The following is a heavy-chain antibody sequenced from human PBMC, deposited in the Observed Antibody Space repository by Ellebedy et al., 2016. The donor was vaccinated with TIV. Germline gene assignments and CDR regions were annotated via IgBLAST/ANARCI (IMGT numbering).Heavy chain of an antibody. CDR2: INHSGST. V-gene: IGHV4-34*01. D-gene: IGHD5-12*01. CDR3: ARGASPGRGAGLPRAFDI. CDR1: GGSFSGYY. Sequence: MPSETLSLTCAVYGGSFSGYYWSWIRQPPGKGLEWIGEINHSGSTNYNPSLKSRVTISVDTSKNQFSLKLSSVTAADTAVYYCARGASPGRGAGLPRAFDIWGQGTMVTVSS. J-gene: IGHJ3*02.